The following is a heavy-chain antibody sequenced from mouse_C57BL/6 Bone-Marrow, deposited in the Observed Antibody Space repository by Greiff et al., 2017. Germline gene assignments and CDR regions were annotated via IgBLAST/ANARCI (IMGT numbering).Heavy chain of an antibody. D-gene: IGHD2-5*01. Sequence: QVQLQQPGAELVRPGSSVKLSCKASGYTFTSYWMDWVKQRPGHGLEWIGNIYPSDSETHYNQKFKDKATLTVDTSSSTAYMQLSSLTAEDSAVYYCARSNYVSYYAMDYWGQGTSVTVSS. CDR3: ARSNYVSYYAMDY. V-gene: IGHV1-61*01. J-gene: IGHJ4*01. CDR1: GYTFTSYW. CDR2: IYPSDSET.